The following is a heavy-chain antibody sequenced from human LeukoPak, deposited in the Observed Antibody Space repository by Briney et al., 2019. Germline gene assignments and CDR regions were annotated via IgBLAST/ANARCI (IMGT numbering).Heavy chain of an antibody. CDR3: ARDSLRGDYESPTGY. CDR1: EFTFGKYS. Sequence: GGSLRLSCVGSEFTFGKYSLHWVRQAPGKGLEWVSSISDDGDNKDHADSVKGRFTISRDNSQNTLYLQMNSLTPEDTAVYYCARDSLRGDYESPTGYWGQGTLVTVSS. CDR2: ISDDGDNK. V-gene: IGHV3-30-3*01. J-gene: IGHJ4*02. D-gene: IGHD4-17*01.